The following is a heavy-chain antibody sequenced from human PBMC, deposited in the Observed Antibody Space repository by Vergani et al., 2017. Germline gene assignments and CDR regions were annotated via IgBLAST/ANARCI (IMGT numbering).Heavy chain of an antibody. CDR2: ISYDGSNK. D-gene: IGHD2-2*01. J-gene: IGHJ5*02. Sequence: QVQLVESGGGVVQPGRSLRLSCAASGFTFSSYAMHWVRQAPGKGLEWVAVISYDGSNKYYADSVKGRFTISRDNSKNTLYLQMNSLRAEDTAVYYCARSLRYCSSTSCYQNNWFDPWGQGTLVTVSS. CDR1: GFTFSSYA. V-gene: IGHV3-30-3*01. CDR3: ARSLRYCSSTSCYQNNWFDP.